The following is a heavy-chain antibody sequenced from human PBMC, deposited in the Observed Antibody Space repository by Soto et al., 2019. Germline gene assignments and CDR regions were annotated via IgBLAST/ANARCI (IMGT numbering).Heavy chain of an antibody. CDR2: INSNTGGT. V-gene: IGHV1-2*02. CDR3: ARESVVTGTHHFDY. J-gene: IGHJ4*02. CDR1: GYTCKDYF. D-gene: IGHD1-7*01. Sequence: ASVKVSCKASGYTCKDYFLHWVRQAPGQGLEWMGWINSNTGGTNYAQKFQGRVTMTRDTPISTAYMELSRLTSDDTAVYHCARESVVTGTHHFDYWGQGTLVTVSS.